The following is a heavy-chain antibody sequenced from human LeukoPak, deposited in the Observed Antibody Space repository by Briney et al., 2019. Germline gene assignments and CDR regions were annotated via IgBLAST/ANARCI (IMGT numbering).Heavy chain of an antibody. CDR3: ARVMYYYDSSGQTYYFDY. V-gene: IGHV3-11*04. Sequence: GGSLRLSCAASGFTFSDYYRSWIRQAPGKGLEWVSYISSSGSTIYYADSVKGRFTISRDNAKNSLYLQMNSLRAEDTAVYYCARVMYYYDSSGQTYYFDYWGQGTLVTVSS. J-gene: IGHJ4*02. CDR2: ISSSGSTI. CDR1: GFTFSDYY. D-gene: IGHD3-22*01.